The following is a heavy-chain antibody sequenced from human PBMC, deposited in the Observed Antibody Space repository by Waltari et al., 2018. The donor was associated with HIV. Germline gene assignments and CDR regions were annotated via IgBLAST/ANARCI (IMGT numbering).Heavy chain of an antibody. CDR2: INTDGGST. CDR3: ARGGHCSGISCYTGDYSYGLDV. J-gene: IGHJ6*02. V-gene: IGHV3-74*01. Sequence: EVQLVESGGGLVQHGGTLRHSCAASGITFSHYWLHWVSHAPGKGLVWVSRINTDGGSTSYADSVKGRFTISRDNAKNTLYLQMNSLRAEDTAVYYCARGGHCSGISCYTGDYSYGLDVWGQGTTVTVSS. CDR1: GITFSHYW. D-gene: IGHD2-2*02.